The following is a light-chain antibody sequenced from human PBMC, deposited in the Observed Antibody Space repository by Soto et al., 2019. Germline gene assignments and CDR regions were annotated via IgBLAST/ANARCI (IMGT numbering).Light chain of an antibody. CDR1: SGAIASNS. V-gene: IGLV6-57*04. CDR3: QSYESNTVV. CDR2: EDN. Sequence: NFRLTQPHSVSESPGKTVIISCTRSSGAIASNSVQWYQQRPGSAPSTVIYEDNQRPSGVPDRFSGSTDGSSNSASLTISGLQTEAEADYYCQSYESNTVVFGGGTKLTVL. J-gene: IGLJ2*01.